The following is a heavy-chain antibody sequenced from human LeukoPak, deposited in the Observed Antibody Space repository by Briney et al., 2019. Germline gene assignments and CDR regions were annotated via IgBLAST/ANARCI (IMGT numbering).Heavy chain of an antibody. CDR3: ARGSTRTAHRPPYYYYGMDV. Sequence: PSEILSLTCAVYGGSFSGYYWSWLRQPPGKGLEWIGEINHSGSTNYNPSLKSRVTISVDTSKNQFSLKLSSVTAADTAVYYCARGSTRTAHRPPYYYYGMDVWGQGTTVTVSS. J-gene: IGHJ6*02. V-gene: IGHV4-34*01. CDR2: INHSGST. D-gene: IGHD2-2*01. CDR1: GGSFSGYY.